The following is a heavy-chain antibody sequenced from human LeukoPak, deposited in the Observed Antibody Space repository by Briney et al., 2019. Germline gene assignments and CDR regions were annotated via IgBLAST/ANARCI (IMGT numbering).Heavy chain of an antibody. CDR3: ARHPGYSYGPFDY. V-gene: IGHV3-21*01. CDR2: ISSSSSYI. J-gene: IGHJ4*02. CDR1: GFTFSSYS. D-gene: IGHD5-18*01. Sequence: GGSLRLSCAASGFTFSSYSMNWVRQAPGKGLEWVSSISSSSSYIYYADSVKGRFTISRDNAKNSLYLQMNSLRAEDTAVYYCARHPGYSYGPFDYWGQGTLVTVSS.